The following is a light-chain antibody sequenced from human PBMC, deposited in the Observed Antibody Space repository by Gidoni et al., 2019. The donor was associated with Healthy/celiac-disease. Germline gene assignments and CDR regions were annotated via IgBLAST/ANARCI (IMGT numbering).Light chain of an antibody. Sequence: EIVMTQSPATLSVSPGERATLSCRASQSVSSNLAWYQQKPGQAPRLLIYGASTRATRIPARFSGSGSGTEFTLTISSLQSEDFAVYYCQQYNNWPPWVTFXPXTKVXIK. V-gene: IGKV3-15*01. J-gene: IGKJ3*01. CDR1: QSVSSN. CDR2: GAS. CDR3: QQYNNWPPWVT.